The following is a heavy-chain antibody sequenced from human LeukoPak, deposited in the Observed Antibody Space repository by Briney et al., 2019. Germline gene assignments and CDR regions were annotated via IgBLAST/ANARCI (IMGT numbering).Heavy chain of an antibody. Sequence: VASVKVSCKASGYTLTGYYMHWVRQAPGQGLEWMGWINPNSGGTNYAQKFQGRVTMTRDTSISTAYMELSRLRSDDTAVYYCARDGALGAAAGTDHWGQGTLVTVSS. CDR2: INPNSGGT. CDR3: ARDGALGAAAGTDH. D-gene: IGHD6-13*01. CDR1: GYTLTGYY. J-gene: IGHJ4*02. V-gene: IGHV1-2*02.